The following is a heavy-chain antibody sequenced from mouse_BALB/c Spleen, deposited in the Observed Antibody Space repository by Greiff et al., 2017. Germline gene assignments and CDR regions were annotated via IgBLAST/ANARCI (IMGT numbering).Heavy chain of an antibody. CDR2: ISSGGSYT. CDR1: GFTFTSYG. Sequence: EVQLVESGGDLVKPGGSLKLSCAASGFTFTSYGMSWVRQTPDKRLEWVATISSGGSYTYYPDSVKGRFTISRDNAKNTLYLQMSSLKSEDTAMYYCAVTGKGYWGQGTTLTVSS. CDR3: AVTGKGY. D-gene: IGHD4-1*01. J-gene: IGHJ2*01. V-gene: IGHV5-6*01.